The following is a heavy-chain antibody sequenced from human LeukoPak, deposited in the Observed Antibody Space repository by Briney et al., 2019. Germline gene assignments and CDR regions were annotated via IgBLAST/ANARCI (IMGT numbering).Heavy chain of an antibody. J-gene: IGHJ3*02. V-gene: IGHV4-30-2*01. CDR3: ARRTIKDAFDI. CDR2: IYHSGST. CDR1: GGSISSGGYY. Sequence: SETLSLTCIVSGGSISSGGYYWSWIRQPPGKGLEWIGYIYHSGSTYYNPSLKSRVTISVDRSKNQFSLKLSSVTAADTAVYYCARRTIKDAFDIWGQGTMVTVSA. D-gene: IGHD3-3*01.